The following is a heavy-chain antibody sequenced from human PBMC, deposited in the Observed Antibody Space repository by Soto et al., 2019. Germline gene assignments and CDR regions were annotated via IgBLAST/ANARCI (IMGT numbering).Heavy chain of an antibody. V-gene: IGHV3-48*02. D-gene: IGHD6-13*01. Sequence: GGSLRLSGAPSGFSFRNAWINWVRQAPGKGLEWVSYITSSGTTVYYADSVRGRFTISRDNAKNSLYLQMNSLRDDDTAVYYCARGSSNWAYYFDFWGQGTLVTVSS. CDR3: ARGSSNWAYYFDF. CDR1: GFSFRNAW. CDR2: ITSSGTTV. J-gene: IGHJ4*02.